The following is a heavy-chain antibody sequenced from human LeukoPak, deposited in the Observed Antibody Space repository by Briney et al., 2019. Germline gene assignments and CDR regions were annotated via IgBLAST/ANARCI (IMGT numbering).Heavy chain of an antibody. D-gene: IGHD6-13*01. Sequence: SVKVSCKASGYTFTGYYMHWVRQAPGQGLEWMGGISPIFGTANYAQKFQGRVTITADKSTSTAYMELSSLRSEDTAVYYCARGRPTTSIAAAGVNWFDPWGQGTLVTVSS. CDR1: GYTFTGYY. J-gene: IGHJ5*02. CDR2: ISPIFGTA. V-gene: IGHV1-69*06. CDR3: ARGRPTTSIAAAGVNWFDP.